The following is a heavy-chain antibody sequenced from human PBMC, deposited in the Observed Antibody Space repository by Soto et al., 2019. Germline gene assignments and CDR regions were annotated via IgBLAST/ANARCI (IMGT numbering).Heavy chain of an antibody. CDR3: AKDQSNSNPIYYFEF. Sequence: PXRSRRRSCAVAGFTLNIYALTWVRQSPGKGLEWVSSMSRTGDNTYYADSVKGRFTISRDNSKNTPYLQMNSLRAEDTAIYYCAKDQSNSNPIYYFEFWGPGTLVTV. CDR1: GFTLNIYA. D-gene: IGHD3-22*01. V-gene: IGHV3-23*01. CDR2: MSRTGDNT. J-gene: IGHJ4*02.